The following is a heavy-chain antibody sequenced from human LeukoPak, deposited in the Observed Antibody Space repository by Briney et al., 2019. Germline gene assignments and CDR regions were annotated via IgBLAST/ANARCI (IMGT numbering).Heavy chain of an antibody. CDR1: GYSISSGYY. CDR2: IYYSGST. CDR3: AREEAVAGRGFDP. Sequence: SETLSLTCTVSGYSISSGYYWGWIRQPPGKGLEWIGYIYYSGSTNYNPSLKSRVTISVDTSKNQFSLKLSSVTAADTAVYHCAREEAVAGRGFDPWGQGTLVTVSS. D-gene: IGHD6-19*01. V-gene: IGHV4-61*01. J-gene: IGHJ5*02.